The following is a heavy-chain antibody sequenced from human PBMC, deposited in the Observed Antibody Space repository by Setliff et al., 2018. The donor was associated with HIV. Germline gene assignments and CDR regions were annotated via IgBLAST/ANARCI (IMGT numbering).Heavy chain of an antibody. CDR3: ARDKWASGFDF. Sequence: GESLKISCTASGFTFGDYAMSWVRQAPGKGLEWASYISMSSHTSVIYSDSVKGRFTISRDNARNSFYLQMNSLRVDDTAVYFCARDKWASGFDFWGHGTLVTVSS. V-gene: IGHV3-48*01. CDR1: GFTFGDYA. CDR2: ISMSSHTSV. J-gene: IGHJ4*01. D-gene: IGHD1-26*01.